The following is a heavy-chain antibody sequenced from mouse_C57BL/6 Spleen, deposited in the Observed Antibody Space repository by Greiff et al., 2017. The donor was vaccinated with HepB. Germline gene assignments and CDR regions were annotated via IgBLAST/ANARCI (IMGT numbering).Heavy chain of an antibody. V-gene: IGHV3-6*01. J-gene: IGHJ2*01. CDR2: ISYDGSN. CDR3: ARAKGHYFDY. CDR1: GYSITSGYY. Sequence: EVKLVESGPGLVKPSQSLSLTCSVTGYSITSGYYWNWIRQFPGNKLEWMGYISYDGSNNYNPSLKNRISITRDTSKNQFFLKLNSVTTEDTATYYCARAKGHYFDYWGQGTTLTVSS.